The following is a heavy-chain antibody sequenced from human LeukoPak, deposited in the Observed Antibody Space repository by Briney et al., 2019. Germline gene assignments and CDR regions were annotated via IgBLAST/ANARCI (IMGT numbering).Heavy chain of an antibody. J-gene: IGHJ4*02. CDR3: AWINYDILTAGGY. CDR2: ISSSSSYI. D-gene: IGHD3-9*01. Sequence: GGSLRLSCAASGFTFSSYSMNWVRQAPGKGLEWASSISSSSSYIYYADSVKGRFTISRDNAENSLYLQMNSLRAEDTAVYYCAWINYDILTAGGYWGQGTLVTVSS. V-gene: IGHV3-21*01. CDR1: GFTFSSYS.